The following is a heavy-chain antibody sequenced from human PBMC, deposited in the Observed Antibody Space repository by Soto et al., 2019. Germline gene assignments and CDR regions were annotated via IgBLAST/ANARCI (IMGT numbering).Heavy chain of an antibody. CDR1: GGTFSNYA. CDR3: ARERNVYNFYYGMHV. V-gene: IGHV1-69*01. CDR2: ITPMFATP. Sequence: QVQLVQSGVEVKKPGSSVKVSCKSSGGTFSNYAITWVRQAPGQGLEWMGGITPMFATPNYAQKFQGRVTSTADDSTSTVYMELSSLTSEDTAVYYCARERNVYNFYYGMHVWGQGTTVTVSS. J-gene: IGHJ6*02. D-gene: IGHD3-3*01.